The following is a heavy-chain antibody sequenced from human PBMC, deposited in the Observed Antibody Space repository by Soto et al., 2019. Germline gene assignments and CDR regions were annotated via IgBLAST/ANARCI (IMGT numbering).Heavy chain of an antibody. V-gene: IGHV3-33*01. Sequence: QVQLVESGGGVVQPGRSLRLSCAASGFTFSSYGMHWVRQAPGKGLEWVAVIWYDGSNKYYADSVKGRFTISRDNSKNTLYLQMNSLRAEDTAVYYCARDPGTTGYFQHWGQGTLVTVSS. CDR2: IWYDGSNK. J-gene: IGHJ1*01. D-gene: IGHD4-17*01. CDR1: GFTFSSYG. CDR3: ARDPGTTGYFQH.